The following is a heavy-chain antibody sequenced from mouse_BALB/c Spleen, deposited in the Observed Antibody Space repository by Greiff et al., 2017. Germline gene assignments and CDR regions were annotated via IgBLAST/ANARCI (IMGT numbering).Heavy chain of an antibody. V-gene: IGHV1-7*01. D-gene: IGHD2-4*01. Sequence: VKLVESGAELAKPGASVKMSCKASGYTFTSYWMHWVKQRPGQGLEWIGYINPSTGYTEYNQKFKDKATLTADKSSSTAYMQLSSLTSEDSAVYYCARRLSYAMDYWGQGTSVTVSS. J-gene: IGHJ4*01. CDR1: GYTFTSYW. CDR3: ARRLSYAMDY. CDR2: INPSTGYT.